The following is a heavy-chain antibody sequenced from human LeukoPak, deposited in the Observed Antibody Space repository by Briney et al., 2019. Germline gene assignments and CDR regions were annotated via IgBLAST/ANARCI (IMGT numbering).Heavy chain of an antibody. D-gene: IGHD3-10*01. V-gene: IGHV3-9*01. CDR2: ISWNSGSI. Sequence: GGSLRLSCAASGFTFSSYSMHWVRQAPGKGLEWVSGISWNSGSIGYADSVKGRFTISRDNSKNTLYLQMNSLRAEDTAVYYCARVYYGSGSLHYYYYYMDVWGKGTTVTISS. CDR3: ARVYYGSGSLHYYYYYMDV. J-gene: IGHJ6*03. CDR1: GFTFSSYS.